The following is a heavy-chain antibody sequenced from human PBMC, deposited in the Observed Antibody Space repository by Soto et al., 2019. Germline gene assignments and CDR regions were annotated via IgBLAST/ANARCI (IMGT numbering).Heavy chain of an antibody. J-gene: IGHJ4*02. Sequence: QVPLVQSGAEVKKPGASVKVSCKASGYTFTSYDINWVRQATGQGLEWMGWMNPNSGNTGYAQKFQGRVTMTRNTSISTAYMELSSLRSEDTAVYYCARGQGSGWRNGRGHFDYWGQGTLVTVSS. CDR2: MNPNSGNT. V-gene: IGHV1-8*01. D-gene: IGHD6-19*01. CDR1: GYTFTSYD. CDR3: ARGQGSGWRNGRGHFDY.